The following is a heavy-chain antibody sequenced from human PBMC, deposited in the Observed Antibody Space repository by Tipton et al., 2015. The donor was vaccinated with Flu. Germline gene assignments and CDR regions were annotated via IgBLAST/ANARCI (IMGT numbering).Heavy chain of an antibody. CDR3: ARGRYCSGGSCNFDH. Sequence: SLRLSCAASGFTFSSYWMHWVRQAPGKGLVWVSRINSDGGGTSYADSATARFTITSDNDKNTKFLQMNSLIPEDTAGYYCARGRYCSGGSCNFDHWGQGTLVTVSS. J-gene: IGHJ4*02. V-gene: IGHV3-74*01. CDR1: GFTFSSYW. D-gene: IGHD2-15*01. CDR2: INSDGGGT.